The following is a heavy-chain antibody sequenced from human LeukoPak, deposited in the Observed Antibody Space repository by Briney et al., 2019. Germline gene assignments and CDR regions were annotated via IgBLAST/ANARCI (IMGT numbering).Heavy chain of an antibody. J-gene: IGHJ4*02. Sequence: GGSVRLSCEPSGFDFSNYYMSWVRGAAGHRLECLTNIKYDGSYNYYVDSVKGRFTISRDNAKNSLYLQMSSLRAEDTAVYYCTRDEGATVATYRFDFWGQGTLVTVSS. CDR2: IKYDGSYN. CDR1: GFDFSNYY. V-gene: IGHV3-7*01. D-gene: IGHD4-23*01. CDR3: TRDEGATVATYRFDF.